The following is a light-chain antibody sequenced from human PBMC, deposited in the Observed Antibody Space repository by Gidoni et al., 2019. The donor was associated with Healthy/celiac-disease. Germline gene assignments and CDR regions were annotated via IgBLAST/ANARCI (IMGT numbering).Light chain of an antibody. V-gene: IGKV3-20*01. CDR2: GAS. CDR3: QQYASSPIT. CDR1: LRVGRDF. Sequence: EIVLTQSPGTLSLSPGERATLSCRASLRVGRDFLAWCQQKPGQAPRLLIRGASSRATGIPDSFSGSGSVTDFSLTISRVDPEDFAVYYCQQYASSPITFGGGTKVDVK. J-gene: IGKJ4*01.